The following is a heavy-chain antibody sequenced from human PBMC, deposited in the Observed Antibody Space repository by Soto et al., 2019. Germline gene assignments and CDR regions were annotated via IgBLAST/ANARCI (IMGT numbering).Heavy chain of an antibody. Sequence: PSETLSLTCTVSGGSINSGDYYWSWIRQTPGKGLEWIGHIFYSGTTYYNPSLKSRLTISVDTSKNHFSLRLTSVTAADTAVYYCARDLWVEPELYYYGMDVWGQGTTVTVSS. D-gene: IGHD1-1*01. CDR3: ARDLWVEPELYYYGMDV. CDR2: IFYSGTT. CDR1: GGSINSGDYY. V-gene: IGHV4-30-4*01. J-gene: IGHJ6*02.